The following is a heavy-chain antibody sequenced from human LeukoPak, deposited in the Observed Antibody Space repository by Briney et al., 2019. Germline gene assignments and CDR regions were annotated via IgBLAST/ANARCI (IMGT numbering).Heavy chain of an antibody. J-gene: IGHJ4*02. V-gene: IGHV3-30*18. CDR2: ISYDGSNK. CDR1: GFTFSSYG. Sequence: AGGSLRLSCAASGFTFSSYGMHGVRQAPGKGLEWVAVISYDGSNKYYADSVKGRFTISRDNSKNTLYLQMNSLRAEDTAVYYCAKDDFDYWGQGTLVTVSS. CDR3: AKDDFDY.